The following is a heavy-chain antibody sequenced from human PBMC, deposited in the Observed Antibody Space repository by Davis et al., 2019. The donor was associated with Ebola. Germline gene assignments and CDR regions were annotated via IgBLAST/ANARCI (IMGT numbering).Heavy chain of an antibody. D-gene: IGHD5-18*01. V-gene: IGHV5-51*01. Sequence: GESLKISCKGSGYSFTSYWIGWVRQMPGKGLEWMGIIYPGDSDTRYSPSFQGQVTISADKSISTAYLQWSSLKASDTAMYYCARHVDTAMDGYYYYGMDVWGQGTTVTVSS. CDR1: GYSFTSYW. CDR3: ARHVDTAMDGYYYYGMDV. J-gene: IGHJ6*02. CDR2: IYPGDSDT.